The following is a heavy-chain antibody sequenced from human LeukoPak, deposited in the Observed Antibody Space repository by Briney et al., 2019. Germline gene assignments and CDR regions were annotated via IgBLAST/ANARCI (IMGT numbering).Heavy chain of an antibody. Sequence: SETLSLTCAVYGGSFSGYYWSWIRQPPGKGLEWIGEINHSGSTNYNPSLKSRVTISVDTSKNQFSLKLSSVTAADTAVYYCARGLRMSQYVWGSYRNDAFDIWGQGTMVTVS. CDR2: INHSGST. CDR1: GGSFSGYY. V-gene: IGHV4-34*01. J-gene: IGHJ3*02. D-gene: IGHD3-16*02. CDR3: ARGLRMSQYVWGSYRNDAFDI.